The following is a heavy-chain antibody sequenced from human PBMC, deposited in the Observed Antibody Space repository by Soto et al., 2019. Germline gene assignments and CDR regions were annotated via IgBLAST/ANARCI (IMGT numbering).Heavy chain of an antibody. J-gene: IGHJ6*02. D-gene: IGHD1-1*01. CDR2: IMPIFRTP. V-gene: IGHV1-69*12. Sequence: QVQLEQSGAEVKKPGASVKVSCQASGGTFRNSAISWVRQAPGQGLEWMGVIMPIFRTPDYSQKFQGRVTITADESTSTAYMELSGLRSDDTAVYYCARDNDRPQLGGTYYYILDVWGQGTTVTVSS. CDR1: GGTFRNSA. CDR3: ARDNDRPQLGGTYYYILDV.